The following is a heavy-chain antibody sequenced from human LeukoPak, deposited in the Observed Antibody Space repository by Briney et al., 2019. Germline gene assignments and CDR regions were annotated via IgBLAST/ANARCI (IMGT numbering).Heavy chain of an antibody. CDR1: GGSVSSGAYY. D-gene: IGHD3-16*01. CDR3: ARRSVGGGERFDY. Sequence: PSETLSLTCTVSGGSVSSGAYYWTWIRQPPGKGLEWIGYIYYSGSTNYNPSLKSRVTISADTSKNQFSLKLNSVTAADTAVYYCARRSVGGGERFDYWGQGILATVSS. J-gene: IGHJ4*02. CDR2: IYYSGST. V-gene: IGHV4-61*08.